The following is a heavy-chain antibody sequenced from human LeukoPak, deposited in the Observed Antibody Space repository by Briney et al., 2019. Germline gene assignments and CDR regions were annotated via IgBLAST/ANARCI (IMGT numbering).Heavy chain of an antibody. Sequence: SETLSLTCTVTGGSLSGYFWSWIRQPPGKGLEWLGYIYHSGNTNYSPSLKSRVTISVDSSNNQFSLKLSSVTAADTALYYCAGTPIASTGTLFYWGLGTLVTVSS. CDR2: IYHSGNT. D-gene: IGHD6-13*01. J-gene: IGHJ4*02. V-gene: IGHV4-59*01. CDR1: GGSLSGYF. CDR3: AGTPIASTGTLFY.